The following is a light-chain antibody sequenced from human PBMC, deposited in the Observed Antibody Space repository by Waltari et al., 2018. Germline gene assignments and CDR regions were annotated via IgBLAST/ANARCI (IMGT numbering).Light chain of an antibody. CDR1: QSVSSSY. V-gene: IGKV3-20*01. Sequence: EIVLTQSPGTLSLSPGESATLSCRASQSVSSSYLAWYQQKPGQAPRLLIYGSSTRATGIPDRFSGSGSGTDFTLTISRLEPEDFAVYYCHQYGSSPQTFGQGTKLEIK. CDR2: GSS. J-gene: IGKJ2*01. CDR3: HQYGSSPQT.